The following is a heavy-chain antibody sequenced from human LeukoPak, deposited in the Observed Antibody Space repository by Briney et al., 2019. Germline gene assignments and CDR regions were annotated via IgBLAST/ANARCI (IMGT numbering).Heavy chain of an antibody. J-gene: IGHJ3*02. CDR3: ARPDSSGWYVRDAFDI. D-gene: IGHD6-19*01. Sequence: ASVKVSCKASGYTFTGYYMHWVRQAPGQGLEWMGRINPNSGGTNYAQKFQGRVTMTRDTSISTAYMELSRLRADDTAEYYCARPDSSGWYVRDAFDIWGQGTMVTVSS. CDR2: INPNSGGT. V-gene: IGHV1-2*06. CDR1: GYTFTGYY.